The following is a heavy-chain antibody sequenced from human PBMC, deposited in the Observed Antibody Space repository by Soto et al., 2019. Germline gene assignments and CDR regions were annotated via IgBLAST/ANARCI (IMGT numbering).Heavy chain of an antibody. CDR1: GDSFSDDY. D-gene: IGHD3-10*01. CDR2: INHSGGT. V-gene: IGHV4-34*01. J-gene: IGHJ5*02. Sequence: PSETLSLTCAVYGDSFSDDYWSWIRQPPGKGLEWIGEINHSGGTNYNPSLKSRVTISVDTSRNQFSLKLTSVTAADTAVYYCARHRGPYITMVRGVILNWFDPWGQGTLVTVSS. CDR3: ARHRGPYITMVRGVILNWFDP.